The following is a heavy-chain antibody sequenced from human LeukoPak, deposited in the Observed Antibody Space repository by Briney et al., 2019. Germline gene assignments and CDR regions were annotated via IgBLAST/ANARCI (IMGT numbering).Heavy chain of an antibody. Sequence: KPSETLSLTCTVSGGSISSHFWSWIRLPPGKGLEWIGYFSDRGGPNYNPSLKSRVTISGDTSKNQVSLKLRSVTAADTAIYYCARDYDYFDYWGQGTQVPVSS. CDR3: ARDYDYFDY. CDR1: GGSISSHF. D-gene: IGHD3-16*01. V-gene: IGHV4-59*11. J-gene: IGHJ4*02. CDR2: FSDRGGP.